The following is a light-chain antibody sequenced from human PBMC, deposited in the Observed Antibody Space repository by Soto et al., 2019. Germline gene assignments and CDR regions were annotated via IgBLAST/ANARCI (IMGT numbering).Light chain of an antibody. CDR1: QSVSSN. J-gene: IGKJ1*01. CDR3: QQYNNWPPWT. Sequence: EIVMTQSPATLSVSPGERATHSCRASQSVSSNLAWYQQKPGQAPRLLIYGASTRATGIPARFSGSGSGTEFTLTISSLQSEDFAVYHCQQYNNWPPWTFGQGTKVDIK. V-gene: IGKV3-15*01. CDR2: GAS.